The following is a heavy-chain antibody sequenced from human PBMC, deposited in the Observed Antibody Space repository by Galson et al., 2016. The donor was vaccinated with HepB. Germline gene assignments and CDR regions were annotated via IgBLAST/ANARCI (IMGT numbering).Heavy chain of an antibody. CDR2: ISSRANNS. V-gene: IGHV3-23*01. CDR3: AKGWKQWLVSFGYRGNDTFGI. CDR1: GFTFRNYA. Sequence: SLRLSCAASGFTFRNYAMSWVRQAPGKGLEWVSAISSRANNSYYADSVKGRFTISRDNSKNTVSLQMNSLKTEDTAVYYCAKGWKQWLVSFGYRGNDTFGIWGQGTMGTGSS. J-gene: IGHJ3*02. D-gene: IGHD6-19*01.